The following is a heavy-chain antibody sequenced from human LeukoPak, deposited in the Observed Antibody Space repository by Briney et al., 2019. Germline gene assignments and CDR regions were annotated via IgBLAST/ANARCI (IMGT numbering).Heavy chain of an antibody. Sequence: SETLSLTCTVSGGSISYSNSYWGWIRQPPGKGLEWIGNIYFSGSTYYKQSLKSRVTISVDTSKNQFSLKLRSVTAADTAVYYCARPRKPAFNMVRGVNRGGAIDYWGQGTLVTVSS. V-gene: IGHV4-39*07. CDR2: IYFSGST. D-gene: IGHD3-10*01. CDR1: GGSISYSNSY. CDR3: ARPRKPAFNMVRGVNRGGAIDY. J-gene: IGHJ4*02.